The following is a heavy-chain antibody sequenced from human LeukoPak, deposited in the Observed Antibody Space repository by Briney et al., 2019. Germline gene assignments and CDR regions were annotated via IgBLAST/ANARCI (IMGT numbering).Heavy chain of an antibody. CDR1: GGSISSYY. D-gene: IGHD3-10*01. CDR3: ARNGYYGSGAAFDI. V-gene: IGHV4-59*08. J-gene: IGHJ3*02. Sequence: SETLSLTRSVSGGSISSYYWSWIRQPPGKGLEWIGYIYYTGSTNYNPSLKSRVTISVDTSKNQFSLKLSSVTAADTAVYYCARNGYYGSGAAFDIWGQGTMVTVSS. CDR2: IYYTGST.